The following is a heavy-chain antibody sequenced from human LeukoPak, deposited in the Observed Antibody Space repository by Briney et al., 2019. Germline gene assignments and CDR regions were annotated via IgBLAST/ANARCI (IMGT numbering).Heavy chain of an antibody. CDR2: ISGSGGTA. D-gene: IGHD6-19*01. CDR1: GFTFNSYA. J-gene: IGHJ4*02. Sequence: GGSLRLSCAASGFTFNSYAVSWVRQAPGKGLEWVSTISGSGGTAYYADSVKGRFTISRDNSKNTLFLQMNSLRAEDTAVYYCAKEGVGVIAVAGIFDYWGQGTLVTVSS. V-gene: IGHV3-23*01. CDR3: AKEGVGVIAVAGIFDY.